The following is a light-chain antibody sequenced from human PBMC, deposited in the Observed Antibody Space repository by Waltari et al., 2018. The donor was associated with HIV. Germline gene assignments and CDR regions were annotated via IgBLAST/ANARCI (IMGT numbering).Light chain of an antibody. CDR2: SNK. Sequence: QSVLTQPPSASGTPGQRVTISCSGSNSNIGNNPVEWYQQLPGTAPKLLIYSNKPRPSGVPCRFSGSKFGTSGSLAISGLQSEDEADYYCGAWDDSLHGPLFGGGTKLTVL. J-gene: IGLJ2*01. CDR3: GAWDDSLHGPL. V-gene: IGLV1-44*01. CDR1: NSNIGNNP.